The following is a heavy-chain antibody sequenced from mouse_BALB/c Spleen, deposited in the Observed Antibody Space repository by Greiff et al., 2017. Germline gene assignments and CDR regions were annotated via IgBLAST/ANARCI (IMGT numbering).Heavy chain of an antibody. J-gene: IGHJ4*01. D-gene: IGHD1-3*01. CDR2: IDPENGDT. CDR3: NALSATGHYYAMDY. Sequence: EVKLLESGAELVRSGASVKLSCTASGFNIKDYYMHWVKQRPEQGLEWIGWIDPENGDTEYAPKFQGKATMTADTSSNTAYLQLSSLTSEDTAVYYCNALSATGHYYAMDYWGQGTSVTVSS. CDR1: GFNIKDYY. V-gene: IGHV14-4*02.